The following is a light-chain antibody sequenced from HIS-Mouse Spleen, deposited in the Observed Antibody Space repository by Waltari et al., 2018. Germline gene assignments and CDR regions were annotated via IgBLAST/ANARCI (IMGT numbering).Light chain of an antibody. CDR2: DVS. CDR1: RSYVCGFNS. V-gene: IGLV2-11*01. J-gene: IGLJ2*01. Sequence: QSALTQPRSVSGSPGPSVPIPCTGTRSYVCGFNSFSWYQQHPGKAPKLMIYDVSKRPSGVPDRFSGSKSGNTASLTISGLQAEDEADYYCCSYAGSYTFDVVFGGGTKLTVL. CDR3: CSYAGSYTFDVV.